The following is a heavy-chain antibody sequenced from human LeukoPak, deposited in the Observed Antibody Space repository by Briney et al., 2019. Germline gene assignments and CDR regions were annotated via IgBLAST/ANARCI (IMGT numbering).Heavy chain of an antibody. CDR1: GFTFSSYW. CDR3: ARPGWYYDFWSGSEYFQH. Sequence: PGGSLRLSCAASGFTFSSYWMSWVRQVPGKGLEWVANIKQDGSAKYYLDSVKGRFTISRDNAKNSLYLQMNSLRAEDTAVYYCARPGWYYDFWSGSEYFQHWGQGTLVTVSS. D-gene: IGHD3-3*01. J-gene: IGHJ1*01. CDR2: IKQDGSAK. V-gene: IGHV3-7*01.